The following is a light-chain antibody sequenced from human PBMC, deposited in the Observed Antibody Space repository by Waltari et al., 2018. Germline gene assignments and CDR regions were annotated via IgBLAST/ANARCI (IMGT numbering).Light chain of an antibody. J-gene: IGKJ3*01. V-gene: IGKV1-39*01. Sequence: DIQMTQSPSSLSASVGDRVTITCRESQSIRSYLTWYQEKPGKAPKLLIYAASSLQSGVPSRFSGSGSGTDFTLTISSLQPEDFATYYCQQSYSTPLVTFGPGTKVDIK. CDR2: AAS. CDR3: QQSYSTPLVT. CDR1: QSIRSY.